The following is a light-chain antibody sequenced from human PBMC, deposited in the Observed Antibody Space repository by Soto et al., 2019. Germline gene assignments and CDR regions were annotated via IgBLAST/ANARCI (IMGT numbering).Light chain of an antibody. CDR1: QGISSF. J-gene: IGKJ3*01. Sequence: IQLTQSPSSLSASVGDRVTITCRASQGISSFLAWYQQKPGRAPKLLIYGASTLQSGVPSRFSGSGSGTDFTITISSLQPEDFATYYCLQLNSFPIAFGPGTKVEIQ. CDR3: LQLNSFPIA. CDR2: GAS. V-gene: IGKV1-9*01.